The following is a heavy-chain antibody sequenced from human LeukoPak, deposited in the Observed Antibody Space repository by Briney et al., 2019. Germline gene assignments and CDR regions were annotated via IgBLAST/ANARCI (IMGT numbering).Heavy chain of an antibody. J-gene: IGHJ4*02. CDR2: ISGSGTNT. Sequence: GGSLRLSCAASGFTFSSFAMTWVRQAPGKGLEWVSAISGSGTNTYYADSVKGRFTISRDNSKNTLYLQMNSLRGDDTAVYYCAKDVGKWESLHFFDYWGQGTLVTVSS. D-gene: IGHD1-26*01. CDR3: AKDVGKWESLHFFDY. V-gene: IGHV3-23*01. CDR1: GFTFSSFA.